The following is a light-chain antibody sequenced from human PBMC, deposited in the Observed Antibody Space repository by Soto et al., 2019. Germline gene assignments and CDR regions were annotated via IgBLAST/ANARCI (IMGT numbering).Light chain of an antibody. CDR2: DVS. CDR1: SSDVDGYNY. Sequence: QSALTQPRSVSGSPGQSVTISCTGSSSDVDGYNYVSWYQQHPGKAPKLIIYDVSERPSGVPYRFSGSKSGNRASLTISGLQAEDEADYYCCSYAGTYTVVFGTGTKLTVL. J-gene: IGLJ1*01. CDR3: CSYAGTYTVV. V-gene: IGLV2-11*01.